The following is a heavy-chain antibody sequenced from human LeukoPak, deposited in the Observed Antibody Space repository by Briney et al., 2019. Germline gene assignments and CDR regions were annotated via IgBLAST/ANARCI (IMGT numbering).Heavy chain of an antibody. Sequence: GGSLRLSCAASGFTFSNAWMSWVRQAPGKGLEWVGRTKSKTDGGTTDYAAPVKGRFTISRDDSKNTLYLQMNSLKTEDTAVYYCTTGGMATARWGQGTLVTVSS. CDR3: TTGGMATAR. J-gene: IGHJ4*02. CDR1: GFTFSNAW. CDR2: TKSKTDGGTT. D-gene: IGHD5-24*01. V-gene: IGHV3-15*01.